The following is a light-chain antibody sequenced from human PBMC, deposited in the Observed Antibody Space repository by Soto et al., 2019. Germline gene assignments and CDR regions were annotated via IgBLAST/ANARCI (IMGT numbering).Light chain of an antibody. CDR3: ASSTSDSLYV. CDR2: KVT. CDR1: SSDVGGNKY. Sequence: QYVRTQPASVSGSPGQSITISCTGTSSDVGGNKYVSWYQQYPGKVPKLLINKVTNRPSGVSYRFSGSKSGNTASLTISALLAEDEADYFCASSTSDSLYVFGTGTKVTVL. V-gene: IGLV2-14*01. J-gene: IGLJ1*01.